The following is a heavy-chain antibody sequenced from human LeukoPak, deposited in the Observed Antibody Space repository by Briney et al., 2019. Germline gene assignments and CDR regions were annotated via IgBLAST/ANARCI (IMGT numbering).Heavy chain of an antibody. D-gene: IGHD2-21*02. J-gene: IGHJ4*02. CDR1: GFTVTSNY. CDR2: IYSGGTT. V-gene: IGHV3-53*04. Sequence: PGGSLGLSCAASGFTVTSNYISWVRQAPGKGLEWVSIIYSGGTTYYADSVKGRFTTSRHNSKNTLYLQMNSLRAEDTAVYYCATLGSIVWGRKGTASSLWGQGTLVTVSS. CDR3: ATLGSIVWGRKGTASSL.